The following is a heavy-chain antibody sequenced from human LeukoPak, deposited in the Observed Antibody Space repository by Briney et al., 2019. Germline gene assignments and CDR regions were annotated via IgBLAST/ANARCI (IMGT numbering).Heavy chain of an antibody. CDR3: ARVARPSAYSLGGFVHY. V-gene: IGHV3-11*01. CDR2: ISSSGSTI. Sequence: GGSLRLSCAASGFTFSDYYMSWIRQAPGKGLEWVSYISSSGSTIYYADSVKGRFTISRDNAKNSLYLQMNSLRAEDTAVYYCARVARPSAYSLGGFVHYWGQGTLVTVSS. J-gene: IGHJ4*02. D-gene: IGHD6-6*01. CDR1: GFTFSDYY.